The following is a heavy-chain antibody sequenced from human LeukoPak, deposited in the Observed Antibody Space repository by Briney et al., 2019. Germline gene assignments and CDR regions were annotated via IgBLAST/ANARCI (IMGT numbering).Heavy chain of an antibody. Sequence: RASVKVSCKTSGHSFTDYYMHWVRQAPGQGLEWMGWINPNSGGTSSAQKFQGRVTMTRDTSISTVYMEVSWLTSDDTAIYYCARADRLHGGPYLIGPWGQGTLVTVSS. V-gene: IGHV1-2*02. D-gene: IGHD2-21*01. CDR3: ARADRLHGGPYLIGP. CDR1: GHSFTDYY. J-gene: IGHJ5*02. CDR2: INPNSGGT.